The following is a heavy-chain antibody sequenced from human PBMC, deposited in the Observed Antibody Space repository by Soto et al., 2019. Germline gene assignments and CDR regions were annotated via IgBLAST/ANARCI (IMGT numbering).Heavy chain of an antibody. CDR2: IYYSGST. J-gene: IGHJ4*02. V-gene: IGHV4-39*01. CDR3: ARHESAQNQLLYRPCYFDY. CDR1: GGSISSSSYS. D-gene: IGHD2-2*02. Sequence: SETLSLTRTVSGGSISSSSYSWGWIRQPPGKGLEWIGSIYYSGSTYYNPSLKSRVTISVDTSKNQFSLKLSSVTAADTAVYYCARHESAQNQLLYRPCYFDYWGQGTLVTVSS.